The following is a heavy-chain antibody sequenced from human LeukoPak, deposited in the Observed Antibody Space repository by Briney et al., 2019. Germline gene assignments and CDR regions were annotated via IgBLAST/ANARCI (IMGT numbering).Heavy chain of an antibody. CDR2: ISISGTTT. J-gene: IGHJ4*02. D-gene: IGHD6-19*01. CDR1: GFIFSDFY. CDR3: AKVGDSGWYGFDY. Sequence: GGSLRLSCAASGFIFSDFYMGWIRQAPGKGLEWVSYISISGTTTNYADSVKGRFTISRDDARDSLYLQMNSLRAEDTAVYYCAKVGDSGWYGFDYWGQGTLVTVSS. V-gene: IGHV3-11*01.